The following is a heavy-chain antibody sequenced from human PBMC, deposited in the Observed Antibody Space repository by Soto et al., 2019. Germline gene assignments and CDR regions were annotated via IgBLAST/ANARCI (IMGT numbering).Heavy chain of an antibody. Sequence: SVKVSCKPSGGTFSSYAISWVRQAPGQGLEWMGGIIPNSGTANYAQKFRGRVTITAAESTSTAYMALSRLCAEDRAMYLCATGEPGYDSSSYFDYWADGNLVTVSS. CDR3: ATGEPGYDSSSYFDY. CDR2: IIPNSGTA. J-gene: IGHJ4*01. D-gene: IGHD3-22*01. V-gene: IGHV1-69*01. CDR1: GGTFSSYA.